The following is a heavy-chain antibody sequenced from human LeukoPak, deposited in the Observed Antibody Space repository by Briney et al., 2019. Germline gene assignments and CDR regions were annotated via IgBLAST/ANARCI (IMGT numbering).Heavy chain of an antibody. V-gene: IGHV3-13*01. J-gene: IGHJ6*03. CDR3: ARGCSSTSCYHYYYYMDV. CDR2: IGTAGDT. Sequence: GGSLRLSCAASGFTFSSYDMHWVRQATGKGLEWVSAIGTAGDTYYPGSVKGRFTISRENDKNSLYLQMNSLRAGDTAVYYCARGCSSTSCYHYYYYMDVWGKGTTVTVSS. D-gene: IGHD2-2*01. CDR1: GFTFSSYD.